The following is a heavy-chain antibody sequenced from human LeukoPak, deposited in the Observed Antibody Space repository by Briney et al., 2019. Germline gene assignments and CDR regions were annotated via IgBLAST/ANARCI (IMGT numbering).Heavy chain of an antibody. CDR1: GGSISSGGYY. D-gene: IGHD3-16*02. CDR3: ARDSYDYVWVSYRYFDY. CDR2: IYYSEST. V-gene: IGHV4-31*11. J-gene: IGHJ4*02. Sequence: QTSETLSLTCAVSGGSISSGGYYWIWIRQHPGKGLEWIGYIYYSESTYYNPYLKSRVTISVHTSKNQFSLKLSSVTAADTAVYYCARDSYDYVWVSYRYFDYWGQGTLVTVSS.